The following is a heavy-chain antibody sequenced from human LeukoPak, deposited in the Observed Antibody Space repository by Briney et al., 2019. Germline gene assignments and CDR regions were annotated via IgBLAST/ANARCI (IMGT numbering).Heavy chain of an antibody. D-gene: IGHD3-16*01. CDR2: VYYSGST. J-gene: IGHJ6*03. V-gene: IGHV4-59*11. Sequence: SETLSLTCTVSGGSISGPYWSWVRQPPGKGLEWIGDVYYSGSTHQNPSLKSRVTISVDTSKNQFSLKLRSVIAADTAVYYCARVMGDLASLYHMDVWGKGTTVTVSS. CDR3: ARVMGDLASLYHMDV. CDR1: GGSISGPY.